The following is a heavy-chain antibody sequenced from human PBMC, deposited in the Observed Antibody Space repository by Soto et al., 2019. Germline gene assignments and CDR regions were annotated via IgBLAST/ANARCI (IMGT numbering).Heavy chain of an antibody. Sequence: ASVKVSCKASGYTFTSYGISWVRLAPGQGLEWMGWISAYNGNTNYAQKLQGRVTMTTDTSTSTAYMELRSLRSDDTAVYYCARDGTFLGVALYYYYYRDVWGKGTTVTVP. V-gene: IGHV1-18*01. CDR2: ISAYNGNT. CDR3: ARDGTFLGVALYYYYYRDV. D-gene: IGHD3-16*01. CDR1: GYTFTSYG. J-gene: IGHJ6*03.